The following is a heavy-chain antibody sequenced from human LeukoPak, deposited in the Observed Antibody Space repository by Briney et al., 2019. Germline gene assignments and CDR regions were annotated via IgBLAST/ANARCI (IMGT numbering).Heavy chain of an antibody. J-gene: IGHJ4*02. Sequence: SETLSLTCTVSGGSITHYYWCWIRQPAGKGLEWIGRIYAGGNTDHNPSLKSRASMSVDSSKNQFSLRLTSVTAADTAVYYCAREHKDYDGDGYYYGYWGQGTLVTVSS. CDR3: AREHKDYDGDGYYYGY. CDR1: GGSITHYY. V-gene: IGHV4-4*07. CDR2: IYAGGNT. D-gene: IGHD3-22*01.